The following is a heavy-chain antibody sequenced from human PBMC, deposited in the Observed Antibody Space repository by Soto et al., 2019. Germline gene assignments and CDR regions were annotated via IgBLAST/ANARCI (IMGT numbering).Heavy chain of an antibody. D-gene: IGHD6-13*01. CDR2: INPKSGGT. V-gene: IGHV1-2*02. J-gene: IGHJ4*02. CDR3: ARQRSRQPPSFDY. Sequence: ASVKVSCSASGYTFTVYYMNWVRQAPGQGLEWMGWINPKSGGTMYPQKFQGRVTMTWDTSISTAYMALTRLRSDDTAVYYCARQRSRQPPSFDYWGQGTLVTVSS. CDR1: GYTFTVYY.